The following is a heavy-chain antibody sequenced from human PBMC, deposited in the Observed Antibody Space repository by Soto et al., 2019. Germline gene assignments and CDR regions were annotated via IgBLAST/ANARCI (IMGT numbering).Heavy chain of an antibody. V-gene: IGHV1-69*06. CDR3: ARAIKRWEVNYYFDF. D-gene: IGHD1-26*01. CDR1: GSTFYNFA. J-gene: IGHJ4*02. CDR2: IVVDSNTA. Sequence: QVVLLQSGAEVKEPGSSVRVSCLVSGSTFYNFAFSWVRQAPGHGPEWMGGIVVDSNTAEYSQRFQDRVTITADTSTDTLYMELGSLTFEDTAVYYCARAIKRWEVNYYFDFWGQGTLVTVSS.